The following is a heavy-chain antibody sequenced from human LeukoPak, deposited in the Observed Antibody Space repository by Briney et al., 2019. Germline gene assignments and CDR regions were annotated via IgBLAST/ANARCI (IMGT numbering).Heavy chain of an antibody. V-gene: IGHV1-18*01. Sequence: GASVKVSCKASGYTFTSYVISWVGQAPGQRLEWMGWISAYNGNTNYAQKLQGRVTMTTDTSTSTAYMELRSLRSDDTAVYYCARDPLEYYYDSSGQDYWGQGTLVTVSS. CDR1: GYTFTSYV. J-gene: IGHJ4*02. CDR2: ISAYNGNT. D-gene: IGHD3-22*01. CDR3: ARDPLEYYYDSSGQDY.